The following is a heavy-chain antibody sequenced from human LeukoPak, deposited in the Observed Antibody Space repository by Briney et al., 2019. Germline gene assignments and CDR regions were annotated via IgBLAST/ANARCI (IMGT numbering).Heavy chain of an antibody. J-gene: IGHJ4*02. CDR2: IWYDGSNK. V-gene: IGHV3-33*01. CDR1: GFTFSGFG. CDR3: ARGRGANYGGNSGYFDY. D-gene: IGHD4-23*01. Sequence: GGSLRLSCAASGFTFSGFGMHWVRQAPGKGLEWVAVIWYDGSNKYYADSVKGRFTISRDNPKNTLYVQMNSLRAEDTAVYYCARGRGANYGGNSGYFDYWGQGTLVTVSS.